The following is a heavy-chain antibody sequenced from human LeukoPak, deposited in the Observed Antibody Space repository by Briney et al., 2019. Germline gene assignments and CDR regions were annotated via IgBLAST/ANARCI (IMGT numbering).Heavy chain of an antibody. CDR2: ISAYNGNT. CDR3: ARVVVVPAARFYYYYYMDV. V-gene: IGHV1-18*01. J-gene: IGHJ6*03. Sequence: ASVKVSCKASGYTFTSYGISWVRRAPGQGLEWMGWISAYNGNTNYAQKLQGRVTMTTDTSTSTAYMELRSLRSDDTAVYYCARVVVVPAARFYYYYYMDVWGKGTTVTVSS. CDR1: GYTFTSYG. D-gene: IGHD2-2*01.